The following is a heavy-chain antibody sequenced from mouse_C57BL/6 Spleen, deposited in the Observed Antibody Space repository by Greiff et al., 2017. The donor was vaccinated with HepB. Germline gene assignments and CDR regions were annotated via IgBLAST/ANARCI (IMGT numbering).Heavy chain of an antibody. CDR2: IDPSDSET. J-gene: IGHJ1*03. D-gene: IGHD1-1*01. Sequence: VQLQQSGAELVRPGSSVKLSCKASGYTFTSYWMHWVKQRPIQGLEWIGNIDPSDSETHYNQKFKDKATLTVDKSSSTAYMQLSSLTSEDSAVYYCARSLFITTVVAPDVWGKGTTVTVSS. CDR1: GYTFTSYW. CDR3: ARSLFITTVVAPDV. V-gene: IGHV1-52*01.